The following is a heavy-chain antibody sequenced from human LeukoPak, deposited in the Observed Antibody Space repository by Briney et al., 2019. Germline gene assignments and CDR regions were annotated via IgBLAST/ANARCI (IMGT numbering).Heavy chain of an antibody. CDR1: GFTFSSYW. CDR2: IKQDGSEK. J-gene: IGHJ4*02. D-gene: IGHD5-12*01. V-gene: IGHV3-7*01. CDR3: AREWDSGYAQAFDY. Sequence: GGSLRLSCAASGFTFSSYWMSWVRQAPGKGLEWVANIKQDGSEKYYVDSVKGRFTISRDNAKNSLYLQMNSLRAEDTAVYYCAREWDSGYAQAFDYWGQGTLVTVSS.